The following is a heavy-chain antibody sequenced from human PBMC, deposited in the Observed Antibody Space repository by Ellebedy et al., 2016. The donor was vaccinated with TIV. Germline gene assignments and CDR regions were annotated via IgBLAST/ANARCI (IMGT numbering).Heavy chain of an antibody. J-gene: IGHJ4*02. CDR1: GDNFTSYD. D-gene: IGHD2-15*01. CDR2: MNPSIGNT. Sequence: ASVKVSCXASGDNFTSYDINWVRQATGQGLEWMGWMNPSIGNTGYAQKFQGRVTMTRNTSISTAYMELSSLTSEDTAVYYCARGKVAADYWGQGTLVTVSS. CDR3: ARGKVAADY. V-gene: IGHV1-8*01.